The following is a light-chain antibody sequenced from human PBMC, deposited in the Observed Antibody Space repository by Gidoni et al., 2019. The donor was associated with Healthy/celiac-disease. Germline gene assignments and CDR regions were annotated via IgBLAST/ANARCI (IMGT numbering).Light chain of an antibody. CDR1: QSVSSN. J-gene: IGKJ3*01. CDR2: GAS. Sequence: ELVTTQSPATLSVSPGERATLSCRASQSVSSNLAWYQQKPGQAPRLLIYGASTRATGIPARFSGSGSGTEFTLTISSLQSEDFAVYYCQQYNNWPLTFGPGTKVDIK. CDR3: QQYNNWPLT. V-gene: IGKV3-15*01.